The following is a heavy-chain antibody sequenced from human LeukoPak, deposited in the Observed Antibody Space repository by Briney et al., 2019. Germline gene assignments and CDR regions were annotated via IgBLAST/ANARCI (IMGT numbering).Heavy chain of an antibody. CDR1: GFTFSSYW. CDR2: VNTAGSGT. D-gene: IGHD2/OR15-2a*01. J-gene: IGHJ5*02. V-gene: IGHV3-74*01. CDR3: VRVVSTNWFDP. Sequence: GGSLRLSCAASGFTFSSYWMHWVRQAPGKGLVWVSRVNTAGSGTTYADSVKGRFTISRDNAKNTLYLQMNSLRAEDTAMYYCVRVVSTNWFDPWGQGTLVTVSS.